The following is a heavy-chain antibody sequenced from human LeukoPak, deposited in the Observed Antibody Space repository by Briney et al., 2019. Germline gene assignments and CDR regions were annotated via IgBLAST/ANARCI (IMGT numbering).Heavy chain of an antibody. Sequence: ASVKVSCKASEYTFTVFYIHWVRQVPGQGLEWMGWINPDSGGTNFAQNFQGRVTLTMDTSISTAYMDLSSLRSDDTAVYYCARGESGYDSYHDYWGQGTLVTVSS. CDR3: ARGESGYDSYHDY. CDR2: INPDSGGT. V-gene: IGHV1-2*02. J-gene: IGHJ4*02. CDR1: EYTFTVFY. D-gene: IGHD5-12*01.